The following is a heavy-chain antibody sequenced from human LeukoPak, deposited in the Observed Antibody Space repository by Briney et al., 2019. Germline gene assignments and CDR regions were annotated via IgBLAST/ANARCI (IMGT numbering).Heavy chain of an antibody. CDR3: ASGSGSYRTPYYYIDV. CDR2: IYSGGST. J-gene: IGHJ6*03. D-gene: IGHD3-10*01. Sequence: GGSLRLSCVASGFTVSSNYMSWVRQAPGKGLEWVSVIYSGGSTYYADSVKGRFTISRDNSKNTLYLQMNSLRAEDTAVYYCASGSGSYRTPYYYIDVWGTGTTVTVSS. CDR1: GFTVSSNY. V-gene: IGHV3-53*01.